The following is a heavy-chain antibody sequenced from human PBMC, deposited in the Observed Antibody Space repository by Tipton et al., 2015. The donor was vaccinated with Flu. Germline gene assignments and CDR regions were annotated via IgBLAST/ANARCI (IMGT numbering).Heavy chain of an antibody. D-gene: IGHD6-13*01. J-gene: IGHJ3*02. CDR1: GYSFTSYW. Sequence: SLRLSCKGSGYSFTSYWIGWVRQMPGKGLEWMGIIYPGDSDTRYSPSFQGQVTISADKSISTAYLQWSSLKASDTAMYYCARQRGYGRAAGEFGAFDIWGQGTMVTVSS. CDR2: IYPGDSDT. CDR3: ARQRGYGRAAGEFGAFDI. V-gene: IGHV5-51*01.